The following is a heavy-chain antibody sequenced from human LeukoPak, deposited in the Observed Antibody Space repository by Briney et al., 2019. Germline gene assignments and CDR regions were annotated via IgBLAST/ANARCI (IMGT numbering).Heavy chain of an antibody. Sequence: PSETLSLTCAVYGGSFSGYYWSWIRQPPGKGLEWIGEINHSGSTNYNPSLKSRVTISVDTSKNQFSLKLSSVTAADTAVYYCAHDSSGPFDYWDQGTLVTVSS. V-gene: IGHV4-34*01. CDR2: INHSGST. CDR3: AHDSSGPFDY. J-gene: IGHJ4*02. D-gene: IGHD3-22*01. CDR1: GGSFSGYY.